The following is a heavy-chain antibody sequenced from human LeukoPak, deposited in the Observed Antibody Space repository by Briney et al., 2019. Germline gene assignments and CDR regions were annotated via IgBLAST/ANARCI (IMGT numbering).Heavy chain of an antibody. CDR2: IYYSGST. V-gene: IGHV4-61*01. Sequence: SETLSLTCTVSGGSVSSGSYYWSWIRQPPGKGLEWIGYIYYSGSTNYNPSLKSRVTISVDTSKNQFSLKLSSVTAADTAVYYCARDAHTDAFDIWGQGTMVTVSS. CDR1: GGSVSSGSYY. J-gene: IGHJ3*02. CDR3: ARDAHTDAFDI.